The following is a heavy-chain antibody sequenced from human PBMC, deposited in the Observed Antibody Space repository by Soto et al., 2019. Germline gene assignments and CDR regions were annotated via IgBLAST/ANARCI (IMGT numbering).Heavy chain of an antibody. CDR1: GFKFDDYG. J-gene: IGHJ4*01. V-gene: IGHV3-9*01. CDR2: LSKDSLSI. D-gene: IGHD6-19*01. Sequence: GGSRRLSCVASGFKFDDYGIRWVRHTPGNGMEWIAGLSKDSLSISYGASMKGRFTISRDNAKNSLYLQLNSPRPEDTALYYCVKDALTAVAFYFDYWGRGTLVTVSS. CDR3: VKDALTAVAFYFDY.